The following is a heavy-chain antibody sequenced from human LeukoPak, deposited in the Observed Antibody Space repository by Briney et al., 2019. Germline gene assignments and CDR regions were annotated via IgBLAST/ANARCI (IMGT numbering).Heavy chain of an antibody. CDR2: LYYSGST. D-gene: IGHD5-12*01. CDR3: ARDFVVAAKFDY. Sequence: SETLSLTCTVSGGPINYYYWNWIQQPPGKGLEWIGYLYYSGSTNYNPSLKSRVTISVDTSKNQFSLKLSSVTAADTAVYYCARDFVVAAKFDYWGQGTLVTVSS. J-gene: IGHJ4*02. V-gene: IGHV4-59*12. CDR1: GGPINYYY.